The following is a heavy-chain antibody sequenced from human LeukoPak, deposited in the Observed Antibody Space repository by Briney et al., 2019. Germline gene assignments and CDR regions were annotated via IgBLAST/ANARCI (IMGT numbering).Heavy chain of an antibody. Sequence: PGGSLRLSCAASGFTLSDFYMGWIRQAPGKGLEWVSYISTSGTTIYYADSVKGRFTISRDNAKNSLYLQMNSLRAEDTAVYYCAKGGSRLFSHIWGQGTMVTVSS. V-gene: IGHV3-11*04. CDR1: GFTLSDFY. D-gene: IGHD3-3*01. J-gene: IGHJ3*02. CDR2: ISTSGTTI. CDR3: AKGGSRLFSHI.